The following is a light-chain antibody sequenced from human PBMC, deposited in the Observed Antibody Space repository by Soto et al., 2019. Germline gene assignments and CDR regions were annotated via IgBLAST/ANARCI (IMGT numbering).Light chain of an antibody. J-gene: IGKJ1*01. V-gene: IGKV1-5*01. CDR2: VPS. Sequence: DIHMTQSTSTLSASVEHTLKITCRASPSIISWLDCDQQKPRKAPKLLFYVPSCLEISSPSRFSGSGSGTEFTLTISSLQPDDFATYYCQQYNSYWTFGQGTKVDIK. CDR3: QQYNSYWT. CDR1: PSIISW.